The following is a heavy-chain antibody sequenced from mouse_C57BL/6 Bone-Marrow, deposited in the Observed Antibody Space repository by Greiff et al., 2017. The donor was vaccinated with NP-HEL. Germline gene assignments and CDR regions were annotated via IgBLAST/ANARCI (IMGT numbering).Heavy chain of an antibody. D-gene: IGHD2-5*01. J-gene: IGHJ4*01. CDR2: IYPGSGNT. CDR3: AREGDYSKGGHYYAMDY. CDR1: GYSFTSYY. Sequence: QVHVKQSGPELVKPGASVKISCKASGYSFTSYYIHWVKQRPGQGLEWIGWIYPGSGNTKYNEKFKGKATLTADTSSSTAYMQLSSLTSEDSAVYYCAREGDYSKGGHYYAMDYWGQGTSVTVSS. V-gene: IGHV1-66*01.